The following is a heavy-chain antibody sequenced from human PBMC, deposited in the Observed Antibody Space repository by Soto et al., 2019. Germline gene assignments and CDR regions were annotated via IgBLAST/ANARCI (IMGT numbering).Heavy chain of an antibody. CDR1: GGSVSSGSYY. CDR2: IYYSGST. D-gene: IGHD3-22*01. CDR3: ALSAKWLDNRFDP. Sequence: PSETLSLTCTGSGGSVSSGSYYWSWIRQPPGKGLEWIGYIYYSGSTNYNPSLKSRVTISVDTSKNQFSLKLSSVTAADTAVYYCALSAKWLDNRFDPWGQGTLVTVSS. V-gene: IGHV4-61*01. J-gene: IGHJ5*02.